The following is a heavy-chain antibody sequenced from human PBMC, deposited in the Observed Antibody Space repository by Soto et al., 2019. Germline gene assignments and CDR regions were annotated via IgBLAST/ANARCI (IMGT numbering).Heavy chain of an antibody. CDR1: GGTFSSYA. CDR2: IIPIFGTA. J-gene: IGHJ6*02. V-gene: IGHV1-69*13. Sequence: SVKVSCKASGGTFSSYAISWVRQAPGQGLEWMGGIIPIFGTANYAQKSQGRVTITADESTSTAYMELSSLRSEDTAVYYCARSQTAVYYYGMDVWGQGXTVTVYS. CDR3: ARSQTAVYYYGMDV.